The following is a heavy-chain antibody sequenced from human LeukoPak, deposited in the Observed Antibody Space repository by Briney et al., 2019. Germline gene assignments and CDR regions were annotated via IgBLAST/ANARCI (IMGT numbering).Heavy chain of an antibody. Sequence: SETLSLTCAVYGGSFSGYYWSWIRQPPGKGLEWIGEINHSGSTNYNPSLKSRVTISVDKSKNQFSLKLSSVTAADTAVYYCARDKVVPAANPARWFDPWGQGTLVTVSS. J-gene: IGHJ5*02. CDR3: ARDKVVPAANPARWFDP. CDR2: INHSGST. D-gene: IGHD2-2*01. V-gene: IGHV4-34*01. CDR1: GGSFSGYY.